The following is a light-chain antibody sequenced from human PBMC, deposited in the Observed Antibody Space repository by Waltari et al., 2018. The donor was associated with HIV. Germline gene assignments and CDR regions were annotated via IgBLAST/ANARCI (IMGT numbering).Light chain of an antibody. J-gene: IGKJ5*01. CDR3: LQLNSYPIT. Sequence: DIQLTQSPSFLSASVGNRVTITCRASQGISSDLAWYQQKPGKAPKLLIYAASTLQSGVPSRFSGSGSGTEFTLTISSLQPEDFATYYCLQLNSYPITFGQGTRLEIK. V-gene: IGKV1-9*01. CDR1: QGISSD. CDR2: AAS.